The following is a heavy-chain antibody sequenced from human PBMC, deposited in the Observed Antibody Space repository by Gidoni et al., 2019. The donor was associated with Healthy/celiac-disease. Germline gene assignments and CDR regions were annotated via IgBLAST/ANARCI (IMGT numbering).Heavy chain of an antibody. D-gene: IGHD5-12*01. CDR3: ARVSGYVYYYGMDV. V-gene: IGHV1-2*02. Sequence: VQLVQSGAEVKKPGASVKVSCKASGYTFTGYSMHWVRQAPGQGLERMGWINPNSGGTNYAQKFQGRVTMTSDTSISTAYMELSRLRSDDTAVYYCARVSGYVYYYGMDVWGQGTTVTVSS. J-gene: IGHJ6*02. CDR1: GYTFTGYS. CDR2: INPNSGGT.